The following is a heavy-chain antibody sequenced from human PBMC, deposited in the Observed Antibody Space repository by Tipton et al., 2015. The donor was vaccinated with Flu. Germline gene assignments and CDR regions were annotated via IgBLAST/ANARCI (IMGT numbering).Heavy chain of an antibody. Sequence: TLSLTCSVSGDSIGSDYYWNWIRQPPGEGLEWIGYIYNSEYTKYNPSLKSRVTISVDTSKKQFSLQLRSVTAADTAVYYCARDPSLGMPDYFDSWGQGILVTVSS. D-gene: IGHD2-2*01. V-gene: IGHV4-59*12. J-gene: IGHJ4*02. CDR2: IYNSEYT. CDR1: GDSIGSDYY. CDR3: ARDPSLGMPDYFDS.